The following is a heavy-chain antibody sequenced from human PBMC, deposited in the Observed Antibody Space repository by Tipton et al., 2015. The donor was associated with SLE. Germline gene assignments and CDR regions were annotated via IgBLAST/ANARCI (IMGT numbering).Heavy chain of an antibody. J-gene: IGHJ6*02. V-gene: IGHV3-23*01. CDR2: IRGSGASS. CDR1: GFIFSNHA. Sequence: SLRLSCAASGFIFSNHAMTWVRQAPGKGLEWVSAIRGSGASSYYADSVKGRFTISRDNSKNMLYLQMNSLTAEDTAVYYCARDPAVPGVNYNDMDVWGQGTAVTVSS. CDR3: ARDPAVPGVNYNDMDV. D-gene: IGHD3-22*01.